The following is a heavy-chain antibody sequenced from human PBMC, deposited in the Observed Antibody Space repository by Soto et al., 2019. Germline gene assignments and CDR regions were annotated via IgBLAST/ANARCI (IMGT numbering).Heavy chain of an antibody. J-gene: IGHJ3*02. Sequence: PGESLKISCKGSGYNFINYWIGWVRQMPGKGLEWMGIIYPGDSDTRYSPSFQGQVTISADKSISTAYLQWSSLKASDTAMYYCARHRGHTAIHAFDIWGQGTMVTVSS. CDR1: GYNFINYW. CDR3: ARHRGHTAIHAFDI. D-gene: IGHD5-18*01. V-gene: IGHV5-51*01. CDR2: IYPGDSDT.